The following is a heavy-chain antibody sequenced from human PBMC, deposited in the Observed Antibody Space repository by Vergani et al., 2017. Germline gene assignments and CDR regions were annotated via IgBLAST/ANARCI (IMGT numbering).Heavy chain of an antibody. CDR1: GGSFSGYY. J-gene: IGHJ4*02. Sequence: QVQLQQWGAGLLKPSETLSLTCAVYGGSFSGYYWSWIRQPPGKGLEWIGEINHSGSTNYNPSLKSRFTISVDTSKNQFSLKLSSVTAADTAVYYCARLDPVATIRTQEDYWGQGTLVTVSS. CDR3: ARLDPVATIRTQEDY. CDR2: INHSGST. D-gene: IGHD5-12*01. V-gene: IGHV4-34*01.